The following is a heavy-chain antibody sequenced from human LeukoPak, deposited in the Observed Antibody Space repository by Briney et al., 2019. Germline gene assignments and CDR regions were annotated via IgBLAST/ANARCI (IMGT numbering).Heavy chain of an antibody. CDR3: SRAVLGDTAMVTWTWFDY. CDR1: GYTYTNYG. J-gene: IGHJ4*02. CDR2: ISAYNGNT. Sequence: GASVKVSCKASGYTYTNYGISWVRQAPGQGREWMGWISAYNGNTNYAQKLQGRVTMTTDTSTSTAYMELRSLRSDDTAVYYCSRAVLGDTAMVTWTWFDYWGQGTLVTVSS. V-gene: IGHV1-18*01. D-gene: IGHD5-18*01.